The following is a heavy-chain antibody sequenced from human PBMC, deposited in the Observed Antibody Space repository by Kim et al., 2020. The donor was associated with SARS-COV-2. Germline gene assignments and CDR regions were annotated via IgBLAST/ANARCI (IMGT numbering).Heavy chain of an antibody. CDR3: SRSGENSTLYRYVDY. CDR1: GFTFSTSYW. D-gene: IGHD3-16*01. J-gene: IGHJ4*03. Sequence: GGSLRLSCAASGFTFSTSYWMNWVRQAPGKGLEWVANIKPDGSDKYYVDSVKGRFTISRESAKNSLLLEMNSRRAEDTAVDYCSRSGENSTLYRYVDYWG. V-gene: IGHV3-7*01. CDR2: IKPDGSDK.